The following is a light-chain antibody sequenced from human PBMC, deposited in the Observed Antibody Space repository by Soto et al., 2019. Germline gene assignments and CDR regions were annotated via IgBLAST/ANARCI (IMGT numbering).Light chain of an antibody. CDR2: GAS. CDR3: QNYNRAPIT. CDR1: QNVNRN. V-gene: IGKV3-15*01. Sequence: EVVMTQSPATLSVSPGETATLSCRASQNVNRNLAWFQQKPGQAPRLLIHGASTRATGIPARFSGSGSGTEFTLTISSLQPEDVGTYYCQNYNRAPITFGQGTRLEIK. J-gene: IGKJ5*01.